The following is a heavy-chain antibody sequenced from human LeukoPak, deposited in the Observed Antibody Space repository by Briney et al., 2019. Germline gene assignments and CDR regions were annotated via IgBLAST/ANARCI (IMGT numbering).Heavy chain of an antibody. CDR1: VSFCGHY. V-gene: IGHV4-34*01. J-gene: IGHJ4*02. D-gene: IGHD2-21*02. Sequence: SETLSLTCTVYVSFCGHYWTWIRPRPGKGLEGIGEINHCGATNYNPSLKSRVTIFGDTSKQKLYLNLSSVSAADTSVFNCAPHGDVPATRLTAIHCLLDYWGQGILVTVSS. CDR3: APHGDVPATRLTAIHCLLDY. CDR2: INHCGAT.